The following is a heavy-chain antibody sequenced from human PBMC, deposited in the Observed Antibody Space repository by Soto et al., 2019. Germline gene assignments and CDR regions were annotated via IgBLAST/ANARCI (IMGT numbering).Heavy chain of an antibody. J-gene: IGHJ4*02. CDR1: GFTFSDHY. V-gene: IGHV3-72*01. Sequence: GGSLRLSCAASGFTFSDHYMDWVRQAPGKGLEWVGRTRNKANSYTTEYAASVKGRFTISRDDSKNSLYLQMNSLKTEDTAVYYCARVPGGSGNYSFDYWGQGTLVTVSS. D-gene: IGHD3-10*01. CDR2: TRNKANSYTT. CDR3: ARVPGGSGNYSFDY.